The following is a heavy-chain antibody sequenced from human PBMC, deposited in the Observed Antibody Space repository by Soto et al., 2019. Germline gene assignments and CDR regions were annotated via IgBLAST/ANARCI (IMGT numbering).Heavy chain of an antibody. D-gene: IGHD6-13*01. V-gene: IGHV1-18*01. J-gene: IGHJ4*02. CDR1: GYTFTSYG. CDR3: ARTDSRPQDFDY. Sequence: GASVKVSCKASGYTFTSYGITWVRQAPGQGLEWMGWISAYNGNTNYAQKLQGRVTMTTDTSTTTAYMELRSLRSDDTAVYYCARTDSRPQDFDYWGQGTLVTVSS. CDR2: ISAYNGNT.